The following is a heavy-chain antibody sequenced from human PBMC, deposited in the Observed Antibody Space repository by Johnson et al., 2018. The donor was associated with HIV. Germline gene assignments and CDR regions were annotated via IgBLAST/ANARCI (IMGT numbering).Heavy chain of an antibody. CDR1: GFTFSSYA. CDR3: ASLSSSLFGAFDI. J-gene: IGHJ3*02. D-gene: IGHD6-13*01. V-gene: IGHV3-30-3*01. CDR2: ISYDGSNK. Sequence: QVQLVESGGGVVRTGGSPRLSCAASGFTFSSYAMHWVRQAPGKGLEWVAVISYDGSNKYYADSVKGRFTISRDNSKNTLYLQMNSLRAEDTAVYYCASLSSSLFGAFDIWGQGTIATVSS.